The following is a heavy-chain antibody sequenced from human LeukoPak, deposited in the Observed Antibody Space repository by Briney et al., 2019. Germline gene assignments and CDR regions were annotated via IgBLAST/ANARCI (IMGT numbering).Heavy chain of an antibody. CDR3: VRGTGY. J-gene: IGHJ4*02. V-gene: IGHV3-64D*06. CDR1: GATFSTYV. Sequence: GGSLRLYCSASGATFSTYVMHWVRQAPGKGLEYVSAISSNGDNTYYADSVKGRFTISRDNSKNTLYLQMSSLRADDTAVYYCVRGTGYWGQGTLVTVSS. CDR2: ISSNGDNT.